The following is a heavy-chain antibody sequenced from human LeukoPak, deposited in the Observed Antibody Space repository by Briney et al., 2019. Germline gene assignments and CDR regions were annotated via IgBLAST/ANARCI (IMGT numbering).Heavy chain of an antibody. V-gene: IGHV3-23*01. CDR3: AKLVASGTSRNFDY. D-gene: IGHD6-13*01. Sequence: PGGSLRLSCGASGFTFSSYAMNWVRQAPGKGLEWVSAIGDIGGTFYADSVKGRFTISRDNSKNTVYLQMNSLGAEDTAVYYCAKLVASGTSRNFDYWGQGTLVTVSS. CDR2: IGDIGGT. J-gene: IGHJ4*02. CDR1: GFTFSSYA.